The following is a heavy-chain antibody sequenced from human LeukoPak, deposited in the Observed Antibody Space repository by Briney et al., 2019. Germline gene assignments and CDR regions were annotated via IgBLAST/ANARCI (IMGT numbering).Heavy chain of an antibody. J-gene: IGHJ4*02. D-gene: IGHD3-10*01. CDR3: ARARGVEAIDS. CDR1: GGSFSGNY. Sequence: SETMSLTSAVYGGSFSGNYWNWIRQPPGKGLEWVGEINHSGSTNYTPSLKSRVTISVDTSKTQFSLKLGSVTAADTAVYYCARARGVEAIDSWGQGTLVTVSS. V-gene: IGHV4-34*01. CDR2: INHSGST.